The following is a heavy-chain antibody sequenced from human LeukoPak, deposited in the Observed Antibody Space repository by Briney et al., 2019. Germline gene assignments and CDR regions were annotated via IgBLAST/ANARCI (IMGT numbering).Heavy chain of an antibody. CDR3: ARGEIRWFGELPLDY. CDR2: ISYDGSNK. Sequence: GRSLRLSCAASGFTYSSYAMHWVRQAPGKGLEWVAVISYDGSNKYYADSVKGRFTISRDNSKNTLYLQMNSLRAEDTAVYYCARGEIRWFGELPLDYWGQGTLVTVSS. V-gene: IGHV3-30-3*01. D-gene: IGHD3-10*01. J-gene: IGHJ4*02. CDR1: GFTYSSYA.